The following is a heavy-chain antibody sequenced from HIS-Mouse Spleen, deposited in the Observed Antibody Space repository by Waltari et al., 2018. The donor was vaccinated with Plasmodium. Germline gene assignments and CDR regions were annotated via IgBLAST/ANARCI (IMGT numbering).Heavy chain of an antibody. V-gene: IGHV4-39*07. D-gene: IGHD6-13*01. CDR1: GGPISIISYS. J-gene: IGHJ3*02. CDR2: IYYSGST. Sequence: QLQLQESGPGLVKPSETLSLTCTVSGGPISIISYSWGWIRQPPGKGLEWIGSIYYSGSTYYKQSLKSRDTISVDTSKNQFSLKLSSVTAADTAVYYCARQQLDAFDIWGQGTMVTVSS. CDR3: ARQQLDAFDI.